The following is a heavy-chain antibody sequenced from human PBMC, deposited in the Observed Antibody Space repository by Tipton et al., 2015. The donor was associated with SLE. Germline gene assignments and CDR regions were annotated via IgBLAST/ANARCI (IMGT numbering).Heavy chain of an antibody. CDR1: GGSFSGYY. CDR2: INHSGST. Sequence: TLSLTCAVYGGSFSGYYWSWIRQPPGKGLEWIGEINHSGSTNYNPSLKSRVTISVDTSKNQFSLKLSSVTAADTAVYYCARDPPLIVGATPYYYYYMDVWGKGTTVTVSS. V-gene: IGHV4-34*01. CDR3: ARDPPLIVGATPYYYYYMDV. J-gene: IGHJ6*03. D-gene: IGHD1-26*01.